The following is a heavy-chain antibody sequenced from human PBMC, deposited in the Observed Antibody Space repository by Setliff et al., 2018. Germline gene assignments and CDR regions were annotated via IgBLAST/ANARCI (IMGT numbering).Heavy chain of an antibody. J-gene: IGHJ4*02. Sequence: SETLSLTCAVSGYSISSGYYWGWIRQPPGKGLEWIGNIYHSGSTYYNPSLKSRVTISVDTSKNQFSLKLTSVTAAVTAVYYCARHGLQFLEWLSAFDYWGQGTLLTVSS. V-gene: IGHV4-38-2*01. D-gene: IGHD3-3*01. CDR1: GYSISSGYY. CDR2: IYHSGST. CDR3: ARHGLQFLEWLSAFDY.